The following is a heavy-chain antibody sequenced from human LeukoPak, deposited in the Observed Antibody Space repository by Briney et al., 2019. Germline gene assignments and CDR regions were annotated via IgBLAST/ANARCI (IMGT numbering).Heavy chain of an antibody. CDR1: GGTFSSYA. Sequence: GSSVKVSCKASGGTFSSYAISWVRQAPGQGLEWMGGIIPIFGTANYAQKFQGRVTITADESTSTAYMELSSLRSEDTAVYYCARDVYDYVWGSYRYRGFDYWGQGTLVTVSS. V-gene: IGHV1-69*01. J-gene: IGHJ4*02. CDR3: ARDVYDYVWGSYRYRGFDY. D-gene: IGHD3-16*02. CDR2: IIPIFGTA.